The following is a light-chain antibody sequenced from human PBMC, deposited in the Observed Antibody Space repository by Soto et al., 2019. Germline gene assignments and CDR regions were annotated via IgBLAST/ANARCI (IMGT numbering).Light chain of an antibody. CDR1: QSVLYNSNDKNY. CDR2: WAS. J-gene: IGKJ2*01. CDR3: QQYYSTPQT. V-gene: IGKV4-1*01. Sequence: DIVMTQSPDSLAVSLGERATINCKSSQSVLYNSNDKNYLAWYQQKPGQPPKLLIYWASTRESGVPDRFSGSGSGTNFPPTIRSLEAERVGSFYCQQYYSTPQTFGQGTKLEIK.